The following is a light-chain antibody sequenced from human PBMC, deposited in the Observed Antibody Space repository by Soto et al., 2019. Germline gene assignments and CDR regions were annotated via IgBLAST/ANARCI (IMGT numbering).Light chain of an antibody. Sequence: EIVLTQSPGTLSLSPGERATLSCRASQSVSSSYLAWYQQKPGQAPRLLIYGASRRATGIPDRFSGSGSGTDFTLTSSRLEPEDFAVYYCQQYGRSPLTFGGGTKVEIK. CDR3: QQYGRSPLT. J-gene: IGKJ4*01. CDR1: QSVSSSY. V-gene: IGKV3-20*01. CDR2: GAS.